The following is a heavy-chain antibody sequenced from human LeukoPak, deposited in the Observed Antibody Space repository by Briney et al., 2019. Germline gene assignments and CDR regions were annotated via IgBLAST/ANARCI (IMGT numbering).Heavy chain of an antibody. Sequence: GGSLRLSCKASGFTFGDYAMSWVRQAPGKGLEWVGFIRSKAYGGTAEYAASVKGRFTISRDDSKSIAYLQMNSLKTEDTAVYYCTRVQRYCDSSGYSYYFDYWGQGTLVTVSS. D-gene: IGHD3-22*01. J-gene: IGHJ4*02. CDR2: IRSKAYGGTA. CDR3: TRVQRYCDSSGYSYYFDY. V-gene: IGHV3-49*04. CDR1: GFTFGDYA.